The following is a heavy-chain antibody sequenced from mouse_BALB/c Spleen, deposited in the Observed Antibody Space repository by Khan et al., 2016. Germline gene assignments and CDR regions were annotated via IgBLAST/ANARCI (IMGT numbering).Heavy chain of an antibody. D-gene: IGHD2-3*01. CDR1: GFYINDIY. CDR2: VDPANGYT. J-gene: IGHJ3*01. Sequence: VQLQQSGAELVKPGASVKLSCTASGFYINDIYIHWVKQRPEQGLEWIGRVDPANGYTKYDPKFQDKATITADTSSNTAYLQLSSLTSEDTAVYCCARLYDGYFWFAYWGQGTLVTVSA. V-gene: IGHV14-3*02. CDR3: ARLYDGYFWFAY.